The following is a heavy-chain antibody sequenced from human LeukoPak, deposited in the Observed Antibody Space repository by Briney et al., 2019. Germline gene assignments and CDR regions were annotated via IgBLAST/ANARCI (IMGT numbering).Heavy chain of an antibody. V-gene: IGHV3-23*01. J-gene: IGHJ4*02. D-gene: IGHD3-16*02. CDR1: GFTFSSYA. CDR3: ATYDYVWGRYRLAQSDY. Sequence: PGGSLRLSCAASGFTFSSYAMSWVRQLPGKGLEWLSYINDSGGSTYYADSVKGRFVISRDNSKNSLYLQINSLRAEDTAIYYCATYDYVWGRYRLAQSDYWDQGTLVTVSS. CDR2: INDSGGST.